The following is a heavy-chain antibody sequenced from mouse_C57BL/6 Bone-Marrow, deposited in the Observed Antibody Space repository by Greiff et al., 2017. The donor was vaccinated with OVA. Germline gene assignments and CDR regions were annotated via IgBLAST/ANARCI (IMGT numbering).Heavy chain of an antibody. CDR3: ARLSGTCCDY. CDR1: GYTFTNYW. Sequence: QVQLQQSGAELVRPGTSVKMSCKASGYTFTNYWIGWAKQRPGHGLEWIGDIYPGGGYTNYNEKFKGKATLTADKSSSTAYMQFSSLTSEDSAIYYCARLSGTCCDYWGQGTTLTVSS. J-gene: IGHJ2*01. CDR2: IYPGGGYT. D-gene: IGHD4-1*01. V-gene: IGHV1-63*01.